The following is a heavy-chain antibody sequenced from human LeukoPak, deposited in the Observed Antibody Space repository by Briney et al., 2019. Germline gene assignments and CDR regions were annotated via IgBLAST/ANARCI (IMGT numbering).Heavy chain of an antibody. CDR3: TTDPYYDSSGYYFY. Sequence: PGGSLRLSCAASGFIFSNAWMSWVRQAPGKGLEWVGRIKSKTDGGTTDYAAPVKGRFTISRDDSKNTLYLQMNSLKTEDTAVYYCTTDPYYDSSGYYFYWGQGTLVTVSS. CDR1: GFIFSNAW. V-gene: IGHV3-15*01. J-gene: IGHJ4*02. CDR2: IKSKTDGGTT. D-gene: IGHD3-22*01.